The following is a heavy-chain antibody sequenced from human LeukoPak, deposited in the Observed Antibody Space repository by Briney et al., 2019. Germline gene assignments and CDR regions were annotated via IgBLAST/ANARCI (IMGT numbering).Heavy chain of an antibody. Sequence: GGSLGLSCAASGFTFSGHWMSWVRQAPGKGLEWVANISQGGSDKYYVDSVKGRFTISRDNANNLLYLQMNSLRGEDTAVYYCTRDRSRAEDDWGQGTLVTVSS. D-gene: IGHD1-14*01. CDR1: GFTFSGHW. CDR3: TRDRSRAEDD. V-gene: IGHV3-7*01. CDR2: ISQGGSDK. J-gene: IGHJ4*02.